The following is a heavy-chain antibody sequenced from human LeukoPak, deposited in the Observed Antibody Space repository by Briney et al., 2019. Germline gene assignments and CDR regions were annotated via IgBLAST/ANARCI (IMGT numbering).Heavy chain of an antibody. CDR3: ATSRRSGGSYLNDAFDI. V-gene: IGHV1-69*01. CDR2: IIPIFGTA. CDR1: GGTFSSYA. Sequence: SVEVSCKASGGTFSSYAISWVRQAPGQGLEWMGGIIPIFGTANYAQKFQGRATITADESTSTAYMELSSLRSEDTAVYYCATSRRSGGSYLNDAFDIWGQGTMVTVSS. J-gene: IGHJ3*02. D-gene: IGHD1-26*01.